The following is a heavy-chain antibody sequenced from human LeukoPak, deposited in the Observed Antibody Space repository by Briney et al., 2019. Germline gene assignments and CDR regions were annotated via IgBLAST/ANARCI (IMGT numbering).Heavy chain of an antibody. CDR3: ARARLITTTFDY. V-gene: IGHV4-34*01. CDR1: GGSFSGYY. J-gene: IGHJ4*02. CDR2: INHNGST. Sequence: SETLSLTCAVYGGSFSGYYWSWIRQPPGKGLEWIGEINHNGSTNYNPSLKSRVTISVDTSKNQFSLKLSSVTAADTAVYYCARARLITTTFDYWGQGTLVTVSS. D-gene: IGHD3-3*01.